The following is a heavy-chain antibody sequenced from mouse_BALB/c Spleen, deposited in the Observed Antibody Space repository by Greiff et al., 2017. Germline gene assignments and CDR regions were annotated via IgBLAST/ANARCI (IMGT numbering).Heavy chain of an antibody. CDR3: ARDGYGGMDY. V-gene: IGHV7-3*02. D-gene: IGHD2-2*01. Sequence: EVKLEESGGGLVQPGGSLRLSCATSGFTFTDYYMSWVRQPPGKALEWLGFIRNKANGYTTEYSASVKGRFTISRDNSQSILYLQMNTLRAEDSATYYCARDGYGGMDYWGQGTSVTVSS. CDR1: GFTFTDYY. J-gene: IGHJ4*01. CDR2: IRNKANGYTT.